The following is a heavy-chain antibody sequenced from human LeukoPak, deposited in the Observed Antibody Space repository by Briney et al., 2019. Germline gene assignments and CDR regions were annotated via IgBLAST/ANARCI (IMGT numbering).Heavy chain of an antibody. Sequence: GGSLRLSCAASGFIFRSHGMNWVRQAPGKGLEWVSIIYSGGSTYYADSVKGRFTISRDNSKNTVFLQMNSLRAEDTAVYYCARWRDGYYNWFDPWGQGTLVTVSS. CDR1: GFIFRSHG. CDR3: ARWRDGYYNWFDP. J-gene: IGHJ5*02. CDR2: IYSGGST. D-gene: IGHD5-24*01. V-gene: IGHV3-53*01.